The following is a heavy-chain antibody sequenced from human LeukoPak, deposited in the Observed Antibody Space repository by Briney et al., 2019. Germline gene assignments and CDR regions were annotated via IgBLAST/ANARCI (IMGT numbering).Heavy chain of an antibody. CDR1: GGTFSSYA. V-gene: IGHV1-69*04. J-gene: IGHJ4*02. Sequence: ASVKVSCKASGGTFSSYAISWVRQAPGQGLEWMGRIIPILGIANYAQKFQGRVTITADKSTSTACMELSSLRSEDTAVYYCARSSVAGVGYFDYWGQGTLVTVSS. CDR2: IIPILGIA. D-gene: IGHD3-22*01. CDR3: ARSSVAGVGYFDY.